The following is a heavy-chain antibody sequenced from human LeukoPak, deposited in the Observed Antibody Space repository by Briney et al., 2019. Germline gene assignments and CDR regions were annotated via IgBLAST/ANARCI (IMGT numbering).Heavy chain of an antibody. V-gene: IGHV4-39*02. CDR1: GGSISSSSYN. D-gene: IGHD3-10*01. Sequence: MSSETLSLTCTVSGGSISSSSYNWGWIRQPPGKGLEWIGSFDNSGSTYYNPSLKSRVTISVDTSKDQFSLKLTSVTAADTAVYYCARDLIYYYGSGSYSSGVHWFDPWGQGTLVTVSS. J-gene: IGHJ5*02. CDR2: FDNSGST. CDR3: ARDLIYYYGSGSYSSGVHWFDP.